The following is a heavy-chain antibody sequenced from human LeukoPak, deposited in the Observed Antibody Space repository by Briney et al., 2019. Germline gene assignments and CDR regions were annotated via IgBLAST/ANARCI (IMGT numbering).Heavy chain of an antibody. V-gene: IGHV4-61*02. D-gene: IGHD5-18*01. CDR2: IYTSGST. CDR1: GGSISSGSYY. CDR3: ARGYSYGYTFDY. J-gene: IGHJ4*02. Sequence: PSETLSLTCTVSGGSISSGSYYWSWIRQPAGKGLEWIGRIYTSGSTNYNPSLKSRVTISVDTSKNQFSLKLNSVTAADTAVYYYARGYSYGYTFDYWGQGTLVTVSS.